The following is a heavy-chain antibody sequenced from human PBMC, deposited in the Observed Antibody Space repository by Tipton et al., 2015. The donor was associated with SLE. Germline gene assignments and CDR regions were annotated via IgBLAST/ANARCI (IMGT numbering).Heavy chain of an antibody. CDR1: GYRFSTYW. V-gene: IGHV5-51*03. D-gene: IGHD5-12*01. CDR2: IYPGDSDT. CDR3: ARLRDIVATNYFDY. Sequence: QLVQSGAELKKPGESLKISCLGSGYRFSTYWIAWVRQMPGKGLEWMGIIYPGDSDTRYSPSFQGQVTISADKSISTAYLQWSGLQASDTAMYYCARLRDIVATNYFDYWGQGTLVTVAS. J-gene: IGHJ4*02.